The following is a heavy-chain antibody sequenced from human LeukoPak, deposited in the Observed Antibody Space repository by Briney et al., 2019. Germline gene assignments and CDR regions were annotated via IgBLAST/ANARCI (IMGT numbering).Heavy chain of an antibody. J-gene: IGHJ4*02. CDR3: ARDSYYYDSSGYYQL. CDR2: ISSSSSYI. CDR1: GFTFSSYS. V-gene: IGHV3-21*01. D-gene: IGHD3-22*01. Sequence: SGGSLRLSCAASGFTFSSYSMNWVRQAPGKGLEWVSSISSSSSYIYYADSVKGRFTISRDNAKNSLYLQMNSLRAEDTAVYYCARDSYYYDSSGYYQLWGQGTLVTVSS.